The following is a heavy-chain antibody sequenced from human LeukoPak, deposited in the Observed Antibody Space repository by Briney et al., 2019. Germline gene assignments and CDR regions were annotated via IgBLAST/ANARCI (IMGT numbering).Heavy chain of an antibody. CDR3: AKDSAYYYDSSGYSDY. J-gene: IGHJ4*02. Sequence: GRSLRLSCAASGFTFDDYAMHWVRQVPGKGLEWVSGIIWNSGSIGYADSVKGRFTISRDNAKNSLYLQMNSLRAEDTALYYCAKDSAYYYDSSGYSDYWGQGTLVTVSS. CDR1: GFTFDDYA. V-gene: IGHV3-9*01. CDR2: IIWNSGSI. D-gene: IGHD3-22*01.